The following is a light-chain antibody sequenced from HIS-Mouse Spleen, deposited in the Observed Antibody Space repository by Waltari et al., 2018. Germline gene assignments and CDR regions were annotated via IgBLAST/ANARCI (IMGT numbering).Light chain of an antibody. V-gene: IGLV2-14*01. CDR2: EVS. CDR3: SSYTSSSTPYV. Sequence: QSALTQPASVSGSPGQSITLSCTGTSSDVGCYNYVSWYQQHPGKAPKLMIYEVSNRPSGVSNRFSGSKSGNTASLTISGLQAEDEADYYCSSYTSSSTPYVFGTGTKVTVL. CDR1: SSDVGCYNY. J-gene: IGLJ1*01.